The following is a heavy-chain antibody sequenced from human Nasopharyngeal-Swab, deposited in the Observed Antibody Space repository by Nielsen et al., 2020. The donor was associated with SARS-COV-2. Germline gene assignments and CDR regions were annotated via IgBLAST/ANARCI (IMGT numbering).Heavy chain of an antibody. J-gene: IGHJ5*02. CDR1: GGSISSYY. CDR2: IYYSGST. V-gene: IGHV4-59*01. CDR3: ARAGGRSYYDILTGYSNWFDP. Sequence: GSLRLSCTVSGGSISSYYWSWIRQPPGEGLEWIGYIYYSGSTNYNPSLKSRVTISVDTSKNQFSLKLSSVTAADTAVYYCARAGGRSYYDILTGYSNWFDPWGQGTLVTVSS. D-gene: IGHD3-9*01.